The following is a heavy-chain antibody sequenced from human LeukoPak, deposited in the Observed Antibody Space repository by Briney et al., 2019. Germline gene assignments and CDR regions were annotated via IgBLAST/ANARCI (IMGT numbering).Heavy chain of an antibody. D-gene: IGHD3-9*01. J-gene: IGHJ6*02. Sequence: ASVKVSCKASGYTFTSYDINWVRQATGQGLEWMGWMNPNSGNTGYAQKFQGRVTMTRNTSISTAYMELSSLRSEDTAVYYCASSDELRYFDWFSRDYYYGMDVWGQGITVTVSS. CDR1: GYTFTSYD. CDR2: MNPNSGNT. CDR3: ASSDELRYFDWFSRDYYYGMDV. V-gene: IGHV1-8*01.